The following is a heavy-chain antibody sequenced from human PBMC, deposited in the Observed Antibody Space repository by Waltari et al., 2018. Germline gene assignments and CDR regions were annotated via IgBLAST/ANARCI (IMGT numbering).Heavy chain of an antibody. V-gene: IGHV1-69*01. D-gene: IGHD3-22*01. CDR2: IIPIFGTA. Sequence: QVQLVQSGAEVKKPGSSVKVSCKASGGTFSSYAISWVRQAPGPGLEWMGGIIPIFGTANSAQKCQGRVTITADESTSTAYLERSRLRSEDTAVYYCARDVVSGYDLVYWGQGTLVTVSS. CDR3: ARDVVSGYDLVY. CDR1: GGTFSSYA. J-gene: IGHJ4*02.